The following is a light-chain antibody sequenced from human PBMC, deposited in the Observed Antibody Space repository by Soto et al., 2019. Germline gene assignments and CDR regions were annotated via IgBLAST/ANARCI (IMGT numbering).Light chain of an antibody. CDR2: DVT. V-gene: IGLV2-14*01. J-gene: IGLJ1*01. CDR1: SGDVGGYNF. CDR3: CSYASSTSYV. Sequence: QSVLTQPASVSGSPGQSITISCTGTSGDVGGYNFVSWYQQYPGKAPKLMIHDVTARPSGVSIRFSGSKSGTTASLTISGLQPEDEADYSCCSYASSTSYVFGTGTKLTVL.